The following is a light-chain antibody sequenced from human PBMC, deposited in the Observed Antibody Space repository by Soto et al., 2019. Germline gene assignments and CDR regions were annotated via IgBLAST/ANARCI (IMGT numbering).Light chain of an antibody. Sequence: DIQMTQSPSTLSASVGDRVTITCRASQTITSWLAWYQQKPGKAPKLLIYDVSSLGSGVPSRFSGSGSGTEFTLTISSLQPDDSATYYCQQCNTFWTFGQGTKVDIK. CDR1: QTITSW. J-gene: IGKJ1*01. CDR2: DVS. CDR3: QQCNTFWT. V-gene: IGKV1-5*01.